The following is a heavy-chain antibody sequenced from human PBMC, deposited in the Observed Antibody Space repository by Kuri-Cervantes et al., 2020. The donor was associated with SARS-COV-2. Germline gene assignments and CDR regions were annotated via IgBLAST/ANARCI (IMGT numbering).Heavy chain of an antibody. J-gene: IGHJ6*02. V-gene: IGHV4-31*01. CDR1: GGSITGGGHY. Sequence: TLSLTCTVSGGSITGGGHYWSWIRQHPGKGLEWIGYIYYSGSTYYNPSLKSLITISADTSKNQFSLNLNSVTAADTAVYYCARGYVIGGVDVWGQGTTVTVSS. D-gene: IGHD3-16*01. CDR2: IYYSGST. CDR3: ARGYVIGGVDV.